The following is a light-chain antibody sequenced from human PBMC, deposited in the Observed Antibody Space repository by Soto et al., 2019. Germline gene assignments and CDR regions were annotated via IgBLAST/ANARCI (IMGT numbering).Light chain of an antibody. J-gene: IGKJ3*01. CDR3: QQAISFPFT. Sequence: DIQMTQSPSSVSASIGDRITITCRASQDINNWLAWYQQKPGEAPKLLIYAASSLQGGVPSRFSGSGSGTDFTLTISSLQPEDFATFYCQQAISFPFTFGPGTKVDIK. V-gene: IGKV1-12*01. CDR1: QDINNW. CDR2: AAS.